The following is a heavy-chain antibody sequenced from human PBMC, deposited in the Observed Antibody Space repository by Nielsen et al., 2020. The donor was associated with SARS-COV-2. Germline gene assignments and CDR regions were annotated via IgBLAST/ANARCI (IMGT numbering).Heavy chain of an antibody. CDR2: IKHSGST. CDR3: ARASLVRSYYYYYYMDV. CDR1: GASFSGYY. Sequence: SETLSLTCAVYGASFSGYYWSWIRQPPGKGLEWIGEIKHSGSTNYNPSLKSRVTISVDTSKNQFSLKLSSVTAADTAVYYCARASLVRSYYYYYYMDVWGKGTTVTVSS. D-gene: IGHD3-10*01. V-gene: IGHV4-34*01. J-gene: IGHJ6*03.